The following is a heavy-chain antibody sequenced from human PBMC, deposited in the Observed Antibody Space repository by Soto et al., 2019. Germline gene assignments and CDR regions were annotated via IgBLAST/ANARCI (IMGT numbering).Heavy chain of an antibody. CDR3: ASLGYCTSTSCQTRYYYYGMDV. CDR2: ASYDGSET. D-gene: IGHD2-2*01. Sequence: QVQLVESGGGVVQPGRSLRLACAASGFDFRSYGIHWVRQAPGRGLEWVAAASYDGSETYYADSVKGRFTISRDNSRNTLYLQMNSLRAEDTAVYYCASLGYCTSTSCQTRYYYYGMDVWGQGTAVTVSS. V-gene: IGHV3-30*03. J-gene: IGHJ6*02. CDR1: GFDFRSYG.